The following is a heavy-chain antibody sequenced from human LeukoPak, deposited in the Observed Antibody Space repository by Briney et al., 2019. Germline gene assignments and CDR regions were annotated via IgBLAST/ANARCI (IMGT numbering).Heavy chain of an antibody. J-gene: IGHJ6*02. D-gene: IGHD2-2*01. CDR3: GREMGYCSSTTCYYYGMDV. CDR2: ISSSSSYI. Sequence: GGSLRLSCAASGFTFSSYSMNWVRQAPGKGLEWVSSISSSSSYIYYADSVKGRFTISRDNAKNSLYLQMNSLRAEDTAVYYCGREMGYCSSTTCYYYGMDVWGQGTTVTVSS. V-gene: IGHV3-21*01. CDR1: GFTFSSYS.